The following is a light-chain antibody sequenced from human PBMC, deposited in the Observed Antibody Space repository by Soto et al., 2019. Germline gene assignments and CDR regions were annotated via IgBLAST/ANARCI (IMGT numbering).Light chain of an antibody. V-gene: IGKV3-15*01. CDR2: GAS. Sequence: EIVMTQSPATLSVSPGERTTLSCRASQSVRNNLAWYQQKPGQAPRLLIFGASSRATGIPARFSGSGSGTEFPLTIISLQSEDSAIYYCQHYNNWPLAFGGGTKVEIK. CDR3: QHYNNWPLA. CDR1: QSVRNN. J-gene: IGKJ4*01.